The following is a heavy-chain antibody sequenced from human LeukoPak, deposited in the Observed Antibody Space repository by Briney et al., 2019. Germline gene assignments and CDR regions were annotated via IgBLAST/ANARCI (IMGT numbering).Heavy chain of an antibody. J-gene: IGHJ5*02. CDR1: GGTFSIYA. D-gene: IGHD1-26*01. V-gene: IGHV1-69*05. CDR3: ARVGGVSPNWFDP. CDR2: IIPIFGTA. Sequence: ASVKVSCKASGGTFSIYAISWVRQAPGQGLEWMGGIIPIFGTANYAQKFQGRVTITTDESTSTAYMELSSLRSEDTAVYYCARVGGVSPNWFDPWGQGTLVTVSS.